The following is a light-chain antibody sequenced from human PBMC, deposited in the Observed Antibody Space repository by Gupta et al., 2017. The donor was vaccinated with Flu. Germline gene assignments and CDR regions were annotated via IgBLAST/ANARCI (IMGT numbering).Light chain of an antibody. Sequence: QSALTQPASVSGPPGQSITISGTGTSSDVGSYNLVSWYQQHPGKAPKLMIYEGSKRPSGVSNRFSGSKSGNTASLTISGLQAEDEADYYCCSYASSSLVVFGGGTKLTVL. J-gene: IGLJ2*01. CDR3: CSYASSSLVV. CDR2: EGS. CDR1: SSDVGSYNL. V-gene: IGLV2-23*01.